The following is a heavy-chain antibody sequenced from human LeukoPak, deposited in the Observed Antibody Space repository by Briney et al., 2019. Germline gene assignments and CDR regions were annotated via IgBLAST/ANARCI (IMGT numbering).Heavy chain of an antibody. D-gene: IGHD3-10*01. Sequence: SETLSLTCAAYGGSFSGYYWSWIRQPPGKGLEWIGEINHSGSTNYNPSLKSRVTISVDTSKNQFSLKLSSVTAADTAVYYCARARDYYGSGSYFFDYWGQGTLVTVSS. J-gene: IGHJ4*02. CDR1: GGSFSGYY. CDR2: INHSGST. CDR3: ARARDYYGSGSYFFDY. V-gene: IGHV4-34*01.